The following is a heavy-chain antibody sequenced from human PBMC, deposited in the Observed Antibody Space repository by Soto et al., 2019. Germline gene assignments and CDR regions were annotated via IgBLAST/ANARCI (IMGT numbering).Heavy chain of an antibody. CDR3: ATASVDTAMVEDH. D-gene: IGHD5-18*01. J-gene: IGHJ4*02. CDR1: GYTLTELS. Sequence: ASVKVSCKVSGYTLTELSMHWVRHAPGKGREVGGGFDPEDGETIYAQKFQGRVTMTEDTSTDTAYMELSSLRSEDTAVYYCATASVDTAMVEDHWGQGTLVTVSS. V-gene: IGHV1-24*01. CDR2: FDPEDGET.